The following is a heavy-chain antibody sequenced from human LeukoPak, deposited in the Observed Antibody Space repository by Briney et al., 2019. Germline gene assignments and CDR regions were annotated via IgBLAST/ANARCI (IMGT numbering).Heavy chain of an antibody. Sequence: SETLSLTCTVSGGSISSGSYYWSWIRQPAGKGLEWIGRIYTSGSTNYNPSLKSRVTISVDTSKNQFSLKLSSVTAADTAVYYCARERRYDFWSGYYSGWFDPWGQGTLVTVSS. J-gene: IGHJ5*02. CDR1: GGSISSGSYY. CDR3: ARERRYDFWSGYYSGWFDP. D-gene: IGHD3-3*01. V-gene: IGHV4-61*02. CDR2: IYTSGST.